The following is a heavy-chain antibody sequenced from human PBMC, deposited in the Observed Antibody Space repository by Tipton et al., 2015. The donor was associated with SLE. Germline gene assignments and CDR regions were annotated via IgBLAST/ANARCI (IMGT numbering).Heavy chain of an antibody. J-gene: IGHJ5*02. Sequence: TLSLTCTVSGGSISSSSYYWGWIRQPPGKGLEWIGYIYYSGSTNYNPSLNSRVTISVDTSKNQFSLKLNSVTAADTAVYYCARDHGSGSYYNPHWFDPWGQGTLVTVSS. V-gene: IGHV4-61*05. D-gene: IGHD3-10*01. CDR2: IYYSGST. CDR3: ARDHGSGSYYNPHWFDP. CDR1: GGSISSSSYY.